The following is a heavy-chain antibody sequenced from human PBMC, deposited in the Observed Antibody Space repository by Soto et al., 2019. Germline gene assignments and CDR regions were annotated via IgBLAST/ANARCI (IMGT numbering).Heavy chain of an antibody. Sequence: QVQLVESGGGLVKPGGSLRLSCAASGFTFSDYYMSWIRQAPGKGLEWVSYISSSSSYTNYADSVKGLFTISRDNAKNSLGLQMNSLRAEATAVYYWARGSGSYYEIDYWGQGTLVTVST. V-gene: IGHV3-11*06. CDR2: ISSSSSYT. CDR3: ARGSGSYYEIDY. D-gene: IGHD1-26*01. CDR1: GFTFSDYY. J-gene: IGHJ4*02.